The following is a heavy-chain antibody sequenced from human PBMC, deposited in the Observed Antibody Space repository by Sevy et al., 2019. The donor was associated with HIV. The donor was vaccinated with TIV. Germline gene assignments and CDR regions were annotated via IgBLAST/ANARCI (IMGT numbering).Heavy chain of an antibody. CDR2: IKRDGSEN. V-gene: IGHV3-7*03. Sequence: GVSLRLSCAASGFTFSNYWMSWVRQAPGKGLEWVAHIKRDGSENYYVDSVKGRFSISRDNPKNSLYLQMNSLRAEDTAVYYCARDCSSTTCLWGLDVWGQGTTVTVSS. D-gene: IGHD2-2*01. J-gene: IGHJ6*02. CDR1: GFTFSNYW. CDR3: ARDCSSTTCLWGLDV.